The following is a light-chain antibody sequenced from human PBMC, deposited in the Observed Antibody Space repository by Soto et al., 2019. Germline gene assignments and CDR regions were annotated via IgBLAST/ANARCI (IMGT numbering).Light chain of an antibody. Sequence: QSALTQPPSASGSPGQSVTISCTGTSSDVGAYKYVSWYQQYPGKAPKLMIYEVSKPPAGVPDRFSGSKSGNTASLTVSGLPADDEDDYYCTSYVGSDIWVFGGGTKLTVL. V-gene: IGLV2-8*01. CDR1: SSDVGAYKY. CDR2: EVS. J-gene: IGLJ3*02. CDR3: TSYVGSDIWV.